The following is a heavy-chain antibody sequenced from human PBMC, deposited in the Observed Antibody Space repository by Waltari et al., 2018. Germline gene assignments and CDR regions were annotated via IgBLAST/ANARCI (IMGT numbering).Heavy chain of an antibody. CDR3: ARHSSSSRGWFDP. Sequence: QVQLQESGPGLVKPSETLSLTCTVPGGSISYYYWSWIRQPPGKGLEWIGYIYYSGTTNYNPSLKSRVTISVDTSKNQFSLELSSVTAADTAVYYCARHSSSSRGWFDPWGQGTLVTVSS. CDR2: IYYSGTT. V-gene: IGHV4-59*08. D-gene: IGHD6-6*01. J-gene: IGHJ5*02. CDR1: GGSISYYY.